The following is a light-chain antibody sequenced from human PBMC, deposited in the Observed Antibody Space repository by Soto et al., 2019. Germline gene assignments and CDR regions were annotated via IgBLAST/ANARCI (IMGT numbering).Light chain of an antibody. J-gene: IGKJ5*01. CDR3: QHYAGGSRIT. CDR2: GAT. Sequence: EIVMSQSAATVSVSPGGRATLSRRASQSISDTLAWYQQKPGQAPRLLIYGATSRAAGIPDRFSGSGSGTDFTLTISRLEPEDFALYDCQHYAGGSRITFGQGTRLEIK. V-gene: IGKV3-20*01. CDR1: QSISDT.